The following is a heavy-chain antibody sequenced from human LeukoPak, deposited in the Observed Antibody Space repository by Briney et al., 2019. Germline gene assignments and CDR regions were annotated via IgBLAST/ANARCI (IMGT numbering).Heavy chain of an antibody. CDR2: IYYSGST. D-gene: IGHD3-22*01. V-gene: IGHV4-61*01. J-gene: IGHJ6*02. CDR3: AREITMIVVATGNIGYYGMDV. CDR1: VGSVSRGRLH. Sequence: PSETLSLTRTVSVGSVSRGRLHGRWIRQPPGKGLEWIGYIYYSGSTNYNPSLKSRVTISVDTSKNQFSLKLSSVTAADAAVYYCAREITMIVVATGNIGYYGMDVWGQGTTVTVSS.